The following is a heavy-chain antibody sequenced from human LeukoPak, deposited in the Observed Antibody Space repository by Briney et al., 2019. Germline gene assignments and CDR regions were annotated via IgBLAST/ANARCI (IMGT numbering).Heavy chain of an antibody. CDR2: INHSGST. CDR1: GGSFSGYY. V-gene: IGHV4-34*01. CDR3: ARERYTARAKHTLDY. D-gene: IGHD5-18*01. Sequence: PSETLSLTCAVYGGSFSGYYWSWIRQPPGKGLEWIGEINHSGSTNYNPPLKSRVTISVDTSKNQFSLKLSSVTAADTAVYYCARERYTARAKHTLDYWGQGTLVTVSS. J-gene: IGHJ4*02.